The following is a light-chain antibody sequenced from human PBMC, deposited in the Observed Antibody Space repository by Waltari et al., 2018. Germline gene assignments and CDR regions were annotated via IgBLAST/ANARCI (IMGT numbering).Light chain of an antibody. CDR2: NNN. Sequence: QSVLPHPPSASGTPRQPVTISCSGSRSHIGSHTVNWYQHLPGTAPNLLIYNNNQRPSGVPDRFSGSKSGTSASLALSGLQSDDEAHYYCSTWDGSLTGVVFGGGTKLTVL. CDR3: STWDGSLTGVV. V-gene: IGLV1-44*01. CDR1: RSHIGSHT. J-gene: IGLJ3*02.